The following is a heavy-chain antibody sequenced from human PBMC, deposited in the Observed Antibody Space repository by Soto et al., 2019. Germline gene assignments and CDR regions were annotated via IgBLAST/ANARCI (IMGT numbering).Heavy chain of an antibody. J-gene: IGHJ6*02. Sequence: PGDYVKISCNGSAYSFTSYWISWVRQMPGKGLEWMGRIDPSDSYTNYSPSFQGHVTISADKSISTAYLQWSSLKASDTATYYCARSGDRSTLRYGMDVCRQGTTVT. CDR3: ARSGDRSTLRYGMDV. CDR2: IDPSDSYT. D-gene: IGHD6-13*01. V-gene: IGHV5-10-1*01. CDR1: AYSFTSYW.